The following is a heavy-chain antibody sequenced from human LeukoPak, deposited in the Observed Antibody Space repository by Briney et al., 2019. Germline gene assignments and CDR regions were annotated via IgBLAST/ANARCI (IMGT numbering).Heavy chain of an antibody. Sequence: IPSETLSLTCAVYGGSFSGYYWSWIRQPPGKGLEWIGEINHSGSTNYNPSLKSRVTISVDTSKNQFSLKLSSVTAADTAVYYCARVVSKPGYSSSWSYYYYYYMDVWGKGTTVTVSS. J-gene: IGHJ6*03. CDR2: INHSGST. V-gene: IGHV4-34*01. CDR3: ARVVSKPGYSSSWSYYYYYYMDV. CDR1: GGSFSGYY. D-gene: IGHD6-13*01.